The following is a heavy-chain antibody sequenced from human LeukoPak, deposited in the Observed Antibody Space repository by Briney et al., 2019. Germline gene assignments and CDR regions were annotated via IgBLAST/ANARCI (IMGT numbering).Heavy chain of an antibody. CDR3: ARDSGIQLWLDY. J-gene: IGHJ4*02. D-gene: IGHD5-18*01. CDR2: IWYDGSNK. Sequence: GGSLRLSCAASGFTFSSYGMHWVRQAPGKGLEWVAVIWYDGSNKYYADSVKGRFTISRDNSKNTLYRQMNSLRAEDTAVYYCARDSGIQLWLDYWGQGTLVTVSS. CDR1: GFTFSSYG. V-gene: IGHV3-33*01.